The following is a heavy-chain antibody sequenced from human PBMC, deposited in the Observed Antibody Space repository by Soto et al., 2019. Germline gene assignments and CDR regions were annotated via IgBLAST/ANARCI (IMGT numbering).Heavy chain of an antibody. CDR2: ISNDGGQK. J-gene: IGHJ4*02. CDR1: GFSFSTYD. D-gene: IGHD2-15*01. V-gene: IGHV3-30*18. CDR3: AKPGSFQAYDY. Sequence: QVQLVESGGGVVQPGRSLRLSCAASGFSFSTYDMRWVRQAPGKGLEWVAAISNDGGQKFYADSVKGRFTISRDNSENIIYLQLNSLKPEDTAVYYGAKPGSFQAYDYWGQGTLVTVSS.